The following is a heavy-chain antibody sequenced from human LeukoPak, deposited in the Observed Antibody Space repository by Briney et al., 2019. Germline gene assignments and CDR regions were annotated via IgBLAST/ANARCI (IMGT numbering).Heavy chain of an antibody. V-gene: IGHV3-23*01. CDR1: GFTFSSYA. D-gene: IGHD2-15*01. CDR3: AKDFPRSGTIEVSRGDN. J-gene: IGHJ4*02. CDR2: ISGSSGST. Sequence: GGSLRLSCAASGFTFSSYAMSWVRQAPGKGLEWVSGISGSSGSTFYADSVEGRFTIYRDNSKNTLSLQMNSLRAEDTAVYYCAKDFPRSGTIEVSRGDNWGQGTLVTVSS.